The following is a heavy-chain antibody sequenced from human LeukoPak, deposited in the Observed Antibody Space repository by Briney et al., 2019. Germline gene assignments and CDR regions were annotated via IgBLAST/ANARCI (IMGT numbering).Heavy chain of an antibody. CDR2: IYHSGST. V-gene: IGHV4-38-2*02. Sequence: SETLSLTCAVSGYSISSGYYWGWIRQPPGKGLEWIGSIYHSGSTYYNPSLKSRVTISVDTSKNQFSLKLSSVTAADTAVYYCAREGVEYSSSFGYWGQGTLVTVSS. D-gene: IGHD6-6*01. CDR1: GYSISSGYY. CDR3: AREGVEYSSSFGY. J-gene: IGHJ4*02.